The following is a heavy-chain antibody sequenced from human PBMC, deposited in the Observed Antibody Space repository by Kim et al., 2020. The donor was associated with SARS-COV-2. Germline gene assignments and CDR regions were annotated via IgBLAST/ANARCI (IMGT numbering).Heavy chain of an antibody. CDR3: AKVSAYSSYFEY. V-gene: IGHV3-23*01. D-gene: IGHD5-18*01. J-gene: IGHJ4*02. Sequence: YYADAEKGRFTISRDNSKNTLYLQRNSLRAEDTAVYYCAKVSAYSSYFEYWGQGTLVTVSS.